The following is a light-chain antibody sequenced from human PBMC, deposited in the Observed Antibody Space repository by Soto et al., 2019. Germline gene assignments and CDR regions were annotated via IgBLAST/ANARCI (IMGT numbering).Light chain of an antibody. V-gene: IGKV3-20*01. CDR3: QQYGSSSPWT. J-gene: IGKJ1*01. CDR1: QSVSSTY. CDR2: GAY. Sequence: EIVLTQSPGTLSLSPGERATLSCRASQSVSSTYFAWYQQKPGQAPRLLIYGAYIRAAGIPDRFSGSGSGTDFTLTISRLEPEDVAVYYCQQYGSSSPWTFGQGTKVEI.